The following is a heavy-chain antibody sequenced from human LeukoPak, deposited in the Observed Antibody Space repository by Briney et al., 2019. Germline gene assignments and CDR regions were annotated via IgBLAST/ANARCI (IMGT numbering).Heavy chain of an antibody. CDR3: ARQTNYDSSGYHNFDY. Sequence: SETLSLTCAVYGGSFSGYYWSWIRQPPGKGLEWLGEINHSGSTNYNPSLKSRVTISVDTSKNQFSLKLSSVTAADTAVYYCARQTNYDSSGYHNFDYRGQGTLVTVSS. V-gene: IGHV4-34*01. J-gene: IGHJ4*02. CDR1: GGSFSGYY. D-gene: IGHD3-22*01. CDR2: INHSGST.